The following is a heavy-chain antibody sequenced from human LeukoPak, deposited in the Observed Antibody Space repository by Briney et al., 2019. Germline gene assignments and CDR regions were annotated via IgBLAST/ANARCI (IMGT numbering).Heavy chain of an antibody. CDR2: MNPNSGST. D-gene: IGHD3-3*01. V-gene: IGHV1-8*01. CDR1: GYTFTNYD. Sequence: ASVKVSCEASGYTFTNYDINWVRQAPGQGLEWMGWMNPNSGSTGYAQKFRGRVTMTRDSSISACDMELSSLKSEGTAVYYCARGPNYDFWGGNYYYYMDVWGKGTTVTVSS. J-gene: IGHJ6*03. CDR3: ARGPNYDFWGGNYYYYMDV.